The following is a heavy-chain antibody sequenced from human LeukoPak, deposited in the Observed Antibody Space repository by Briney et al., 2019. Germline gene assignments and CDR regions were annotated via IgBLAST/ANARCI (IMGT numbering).Heavy chain of an antibody. V-gene: IGHV1-46*01. CDR1: GYTFTSYY. CDR3: AAAPSGSYLVDY. J-gene: IGHJ4*02. D-gene: IGHD1-26*01. Sequence: ASVKVSCKASGYTFTSYYMHWVRQAPGQGLGWMGIINPSGGSTSYAQKFQGRVTMTRDTSTSTVYMELSSLRSEDTAVYYCAAAPSGSYLVDYWGQGTLVTVSS. CDR2: INPSGGST.